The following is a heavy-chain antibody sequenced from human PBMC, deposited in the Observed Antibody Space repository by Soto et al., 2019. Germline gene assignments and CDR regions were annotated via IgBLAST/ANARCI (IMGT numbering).Heavy chain of an antibody. CDR2: ISGSGGST. J-gene: IGHJ5*02. D-gene: IGHD2-15*01. CDR3: AKGLYCRGGRCYAGWFDP. Sequence: EVQLLESGGGLVQPGGSLRLSCAASGFTFSSYAMSWVRQAPGKGLEWVSAISGSGGSTYYADSVKGRFTISRDNSKNKLSLQRNRLSAEDTAVYYCAKGLYCRGGRCYAGWFDPWGQGTLVTVSS. CDR1: GFTFSSYA. V-gene: IGHV3-23*01.